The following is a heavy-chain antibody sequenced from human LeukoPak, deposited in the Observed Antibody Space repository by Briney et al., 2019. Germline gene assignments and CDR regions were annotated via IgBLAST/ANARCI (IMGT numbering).Heavy chain of an antibody. CDR3: AKTIAAAGLYYFDY. J-gene: IGHJ4*02. D-gene: IGHD6-13*01. V-gene: IGHV3-21*04. CDR1: GFTFSRYS. CDR2: IGSSGNYI. Sequence: GGSLRLSCAASGFTFSRYSMNWVRQAPGKGLESVSCIGSSGNYIYYADSVKDRFTISRDNAKNSLYLQMNSLRAEDTAVYYCAKTIAAAGLYYFDYWGQGTLVTVFS.